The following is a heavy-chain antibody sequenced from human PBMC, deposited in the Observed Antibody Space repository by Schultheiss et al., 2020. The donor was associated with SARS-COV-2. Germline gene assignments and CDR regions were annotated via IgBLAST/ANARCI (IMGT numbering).Heavy chain of an antibody. D-gene: IGHD3-22*01. J-gene: IGHJ3*02. CDR3: AGGYYDQGAFDI. CDR2: IWYDGSNK. CDR1: GVTLSYLY. Sequence: GGSLRLSCTASGVTLSYLYMTWVRQAPGKGLEWVAVIWYDGSNKYYADSVKGRFTISRDNSKNTLYLQMNSLRAEDTAVYYCAGGYYDQGAFDIWGQGTTVTVSS. V-gene: IGHV3-33*08.